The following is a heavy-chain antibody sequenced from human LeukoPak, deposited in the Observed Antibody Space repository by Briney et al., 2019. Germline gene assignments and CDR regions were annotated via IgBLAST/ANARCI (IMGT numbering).Heavy chain of an antibody. CDR2: VSSSGSTT. D-gene: IGHD3-10*01. CDR3: GRSSVVLWFGDQIPPFDS. J-gene: IGHJ4*02. CDR1: GFTFSSHE. Sequence: GGSLRLSCVASGFTFSSHEMNWVRQAPGKGLEWVSCVSSSGSTTYYADSVKGRFTISRDNAKNSLYMHMNSLRAEDTGVYYCGRSSVVLWFGDQIPPFDSWGQGTLVTVSS. V-gene: IGHV3-48*03.